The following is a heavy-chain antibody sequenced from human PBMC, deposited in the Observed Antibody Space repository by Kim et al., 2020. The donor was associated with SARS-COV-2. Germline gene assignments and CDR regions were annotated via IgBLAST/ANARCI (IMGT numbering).Heavy chain of an antibody. CDR2: IIGSGAGT. V-gene: IGHV3-23*01. J-gene: IGHJ4*02. CDR3: AREPTGGGSPYFDF. D-gene: IGHD3-10*01. CDR1: GFTFSAYA. Sequence: GGSLRLSCSASGFTFSAYALSWVRQAPGRGLEWVSGIIGSGAGTYYRDSVKGRFTISRDNSKNILYLQMNNVRSEDTAIYYCAREPTGGGSPYFDFWGQGTLVSVSS.